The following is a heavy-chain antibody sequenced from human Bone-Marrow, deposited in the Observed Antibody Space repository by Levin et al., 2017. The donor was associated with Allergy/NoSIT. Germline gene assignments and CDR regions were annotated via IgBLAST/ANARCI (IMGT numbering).Heavy chain of an antibody. CDR3: ARGYSSSWYYGMDV. J-gene: IGHJ6*02. Sequence: SQTLSLTCAVYGGSFRGYYWSWIRQPPGKGLEWIGEINHSGSTNYNPSLTSRVTISVDTSKNQFSLKLSSVTAADTAVYYCARGYSSSWYYGMDVWGQGTTVTVSS. D-gene: IGHD6-13*01. CDR1: GGSFRGYY. V-gene: IGHV4-34*01. CDR2: INHSGST.